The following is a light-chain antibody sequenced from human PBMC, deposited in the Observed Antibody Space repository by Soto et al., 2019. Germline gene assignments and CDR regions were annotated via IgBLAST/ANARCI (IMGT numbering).Light chain of an antibody. Sequence: DIQMTQSPFTLSASVGDRVTITCRASQSVNSWLAWYQQKPGKAPRLLIYDASSLEIGVPSRFSGSGSGTEFTLTISTLQPEDFALYYRQQYVTSAITFGQGTRLEIK. CDR3: QQYVTSAIT. V-gene: IGKV1-5*01. CDR2: DAS. CDR1: QSVNSW. J-gene: IGKJ5*01.